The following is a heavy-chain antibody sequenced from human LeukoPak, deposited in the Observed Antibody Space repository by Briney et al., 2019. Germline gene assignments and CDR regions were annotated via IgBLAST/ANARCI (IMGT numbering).Heavy chain of an antibody. CDR1: GGSFSSHDYY. CDR3: ARGELLYDY. CDR2: IHYSGST. J-gene: IGHJ4*02. Sequence: SETLSLTCTVSGGSFSSHDYYCSWIRQPPGKGLEWIGYIHYSGSTFYNPSLKSRVTISVDRSKNQFSLKLNSVTAADTAVYYCARGELLYDYWGQGTLVTVPS. V-gene: IGHV4-30-4*01. D-gene: IGHD2-15*01.